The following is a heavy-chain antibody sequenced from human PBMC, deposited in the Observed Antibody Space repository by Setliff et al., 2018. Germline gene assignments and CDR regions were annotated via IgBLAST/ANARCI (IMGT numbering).Heavy chain of an antibody. CDR3: SRLVRYCTTTACQRASGAEV. J-gene: IGHJ4*02. CDR1: GYTFSNYG. D-gene: IGHD2-8*01. V-gene: IGHV1-18*01. CDR2: ISAYTGNT. Sequence: ASVKVSCKASGYTFSNYGITWVRQAPGQGLEWMGWISAYTGNTYYAPKFQGRVIMTTDTSTNTAYMDLRSLTSDDTAVYYCSRLVRYCTTTACQRASGAEVWGQGTVVTVSS.